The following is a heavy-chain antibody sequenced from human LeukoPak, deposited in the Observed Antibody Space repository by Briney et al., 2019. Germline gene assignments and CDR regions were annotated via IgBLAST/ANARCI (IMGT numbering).Heavy chain of an antibody. Sequence: PSETLSLTCTVSGGSISSSSYYWGWIRQPPGKGLEWIGSIYYSGSAYYNPSLKSRVTISVDTSKNQFALKLSSVTAADTAVYYCARRAARPHDVYYYMDVWGKGTTVTVSS. D-gene: IGHD6-6*01. CDR1: GGSISSSSYY. CDR3: ARRAARPHDVYYYMDV. J-gene: IGHJ6*03. V-gene: IGHV4-39*01. CDR2: IYYSGSA.